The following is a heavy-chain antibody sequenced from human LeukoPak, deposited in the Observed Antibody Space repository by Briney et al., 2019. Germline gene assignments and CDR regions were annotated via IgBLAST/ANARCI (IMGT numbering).Heavy chain of an antibody. CDR3: ARGYCRSTTSCYFDY. V-gene: IGHV3-15*01. CDR1: GFTFSHAW. Sequence: GGSLRLSCVASGFTFSHAWMSWVRQAPGKGLEWVGRIKSKTDGGTTDYAAPVKGRFTISRDDSKNTVYLQMNSLKTEDTAVYYCARGYCRSTTSCYFDYWGQGTLVTVSS. D-gene: IGHD2/OR15-2a*01. J-gene: IGHJ4*02. CDR2: IKSKTDGGTT.